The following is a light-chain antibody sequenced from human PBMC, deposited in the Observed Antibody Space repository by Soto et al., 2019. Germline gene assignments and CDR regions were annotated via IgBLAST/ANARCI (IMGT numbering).Light chain of an antibody. V-gene: IGLV2-14*01. CDR3: SSYPSSSTLI. Sequence: ALTQPASVSGSPGQSITISCTGTSSDVGGYNYVSWYQQHPGKAPKLMIYEVSNRPSGVSNRFSGSKSGNTASLTISGLQAEDEADYYCSSYPSSSTLIFGTGTKVTVL. CDR2: EVS. CDR1: SSDVGGYNY. J-gene: IGLJ1*01.